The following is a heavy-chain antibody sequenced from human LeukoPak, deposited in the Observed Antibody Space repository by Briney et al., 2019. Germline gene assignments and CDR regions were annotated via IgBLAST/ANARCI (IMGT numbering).Heavy chain of an antibody. CDR3: ARWDCSSTSCISAIDY. Sequence: SETLSLTCTVSGGSISSYYWSWIRQPPGKGLEWIGYIYTSGSTNYNPSLKSRVTISVDTSKNQFSLKLSSVTAADTAVYYCARWDCSSTSCISAIDYWGQGTLVTVSS. V-gene: IGHV4-4*09. J-gene: IGHJ4*02. CDR1: GGSISSYY. CDR2: IYTSGST. D-gene: IGHD2-2*01.